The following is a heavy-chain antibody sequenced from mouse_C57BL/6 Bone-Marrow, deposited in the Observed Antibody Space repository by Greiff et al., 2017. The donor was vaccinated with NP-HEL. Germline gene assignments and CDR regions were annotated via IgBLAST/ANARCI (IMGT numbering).Heavy chain of an antibody. J-gene: IGHJ2*01. Sequence: VQLQQSGAELVKPGASVKLSCKASGYTFTEYTIPWVKQRSGQGLEWIGWFYPGSGSINYNEKFKDKVTLTADKSSSTVYMELSRVTTEDSAVYFCARHETALLFDDWGQGTTLTVSS. CDR3: ARHETALLFDD. D-gene: IGHD3-2*01. CDR1: GYTFTEYT. CDR2: FYPGSGSI. V-gene: IGHV1-62-2*01.